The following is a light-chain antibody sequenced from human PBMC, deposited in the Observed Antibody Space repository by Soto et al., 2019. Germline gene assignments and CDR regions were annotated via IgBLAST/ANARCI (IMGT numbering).Light chain of an antibody. Sequence: QSVLTQPASVSGSPGQSITISCTGASSDVGSYNLVSWYQQHPGKAPKLMIYEVSKRPSGVSNRFSGSKSGNTASLTISGLQAADEADYYCCSYAGSSAHVFGTGTKVTVL. J-gene: IGLJ1*01. CDR1: SSDVGSYNL. CDR2: EVS. V-gene: IGLV2-23*02. CDR3: CSYAGSSAHV.